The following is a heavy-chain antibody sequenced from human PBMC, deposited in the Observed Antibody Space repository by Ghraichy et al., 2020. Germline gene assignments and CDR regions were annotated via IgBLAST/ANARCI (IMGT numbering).Heavy chain of an antibody. CDR3: ARHTYYYGSSGYYHLDY. CDR2: IRQDASEK. D-gene: IGHD3-22*01. CDR1: GFACRQYW. V-gene: IGHV3-7*03. J-gene: IGHJ4*02. Sequence: GGSLRLSWAGSGFACRQYWMSWVRQAPGNGLEWVANIRQDASEKNYADSVKGRFTISRDNARTSLSLQMNSLRAEDTAVYFCARHTYYYGSSGYYHLDYWGQGT.